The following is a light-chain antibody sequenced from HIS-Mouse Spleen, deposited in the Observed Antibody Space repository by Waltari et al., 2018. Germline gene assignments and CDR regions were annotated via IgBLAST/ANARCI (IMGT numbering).Light chain of an antibody. J-gene: IGKJ5*01. V-gene: IGKV3-20*01. CDR1: QSVSSSY. CDR3: QQYGSSST. CDR2: GAS. Sequence: EIVLTQSPGTPSLSPGERATLPCRASQSVSSSYLAWYPQNPGQAPRLLIYGASSRATGIPDRFSGSGSGTDFTLTISRLEPEDFAVYYCQQYGSSSTFGQGTRLEIK.